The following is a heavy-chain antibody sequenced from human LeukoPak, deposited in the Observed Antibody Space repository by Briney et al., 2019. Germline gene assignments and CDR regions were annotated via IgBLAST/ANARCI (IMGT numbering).Heavy chain of an antibody. V-gene: IGHV3-74*01. J-gene: IGHJ5*02. D-gene: IGHD2-8*01. CDR1: GFSFSYYW. CDR3: LRVDDTNGHNWFDP. Sequence: GGSLRLSCAASGFSFSYYWMHWVRQGSGKGPVWVSRIIGDETRTDYADSVKGRFTISRDNAKSTLYLQMNSLTVEDTAVYYCLRVDDTNGHNWFDPWGQGTLVTVSS. CDR2: IIGDETRT.